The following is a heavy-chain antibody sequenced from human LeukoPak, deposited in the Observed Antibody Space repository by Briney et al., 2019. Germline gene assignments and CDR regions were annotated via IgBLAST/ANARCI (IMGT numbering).Heavy chain of an antibody. Sequence: SETLSLTCTVSGGSISSGSYYWGWIRQPPGKGLEWIGSIYYSGSTYYNPSLKSRVTISVDTSKNQFPLKLSSVTAADTAVYYCAGVRYFDWLLSDWGQGTLVTVSS. V-gene: IGHV4-39*01. CDR2: IYYSGST. CDR1: GGSISSGSYY. D-gene: IGHD3-9*01. J-gene: IGHJ4*02. CDR3: AGVRYFDWLLSD.